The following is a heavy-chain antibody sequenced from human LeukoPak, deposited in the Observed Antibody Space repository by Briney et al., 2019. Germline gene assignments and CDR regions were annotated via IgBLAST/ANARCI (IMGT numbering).Heavy chain of an antibody. CDR1: GGTFSSYA. D-gene: IGHD2-2*01. Sequence: SVKVSCKASGGTFSSYAISWVRQAPGQGLEWMGGIIPIFGTANYAQKFQGRVTITADESTSTAYMELSSLRSEDTAVYYCGVPAAVPGYYGMDVWGQGTTVTVS. J-gene: IGHJ6*02. CDR2: IIPIFGTA. V-gene: IGHV1-69*13. CDR3: GVPAAVPGYYGMDV.